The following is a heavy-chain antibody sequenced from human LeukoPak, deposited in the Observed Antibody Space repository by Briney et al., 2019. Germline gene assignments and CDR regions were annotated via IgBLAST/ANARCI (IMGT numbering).Heavy chain of an antibody. CDR1: GYSISSGYY. Sequence: PSETLSLTCTVSGYSISSGYYWGWIRQPPGKGLEWIGSIYHSGSTYYNPPLKSRVTISVDTSKNQFSLKLSSVTAADTAVYYCARASGLRFLEPGEFDPWGQGTLVTVSS. V-gene: IGHV4-38-2*02. J-gene: IGHJ5*02. CDR2: IYHSGST. D-gene: IGHD3-3*01. CDR3: ARASGLRFLEPGEFDP.